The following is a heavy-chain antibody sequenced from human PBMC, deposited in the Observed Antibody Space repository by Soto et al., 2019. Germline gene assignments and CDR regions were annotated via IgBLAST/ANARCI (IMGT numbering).Heavy chain of an antibody. Sequence: PSETLSLTCAVYGGSFSGYYWSWIRQPPGKGLEWIGEINHSGSTNYNPSLKSRVTISVDTSENQFSLKLSSVTAADTAVYFCARFIPKFSSGYPFDYWGQGTLVTSPQ. CDR2: INHSGST. CDR3: ARFIPKFSSGYPFDY. V-gene: IGHV4-34*01. CDR1: GGSFSGYY. J-gene: IGHJ4*02. D-gene: IGHD3-22*01.